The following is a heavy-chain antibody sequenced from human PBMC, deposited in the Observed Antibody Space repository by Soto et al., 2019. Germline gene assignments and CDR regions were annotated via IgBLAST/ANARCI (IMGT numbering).Heavy chain of an antibody. V-gene: IGHV3-30-3*01. J-gene: IGHJ4*03. CDR2: ISYDGRNK. CDR3: SKAAVAGRSSDLDY. CDR1: EFTFRSYA. D-gene: IGHD2-15*01. Sequence: GGSLRPSCAASEFTFRSYAMPWVRKAPGKGLEGVAVISYDGRNKYYGDSAKGRFTRSRDKSKNTLYLQRDSLRAEDTSIDYSSKAAVAGRSSDLDYWGQGTLVTVSS.